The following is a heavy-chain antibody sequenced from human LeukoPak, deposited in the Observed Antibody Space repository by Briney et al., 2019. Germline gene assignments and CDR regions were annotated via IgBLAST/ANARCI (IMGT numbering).Heavy chain of an antibody. CDR2: ISWDGGST. CDR1: GFTFDDYA. D-gene: IGHD3-3*01. CDR3: ARGDSNYDFWSGLDY. Sequence: PGGSLRLSCAASGFTFDDYAMHWVRQAPGKGLEWVSLISWDGGSTYYADSVKGRFTISRDNSKNSLYLQMNSLRAEDTAVYYCARGDSNYDFWSGLDYWGQGTLVTVSS. V-gene: IGHV3-43D*04. J-gene: IGHJ4*02.